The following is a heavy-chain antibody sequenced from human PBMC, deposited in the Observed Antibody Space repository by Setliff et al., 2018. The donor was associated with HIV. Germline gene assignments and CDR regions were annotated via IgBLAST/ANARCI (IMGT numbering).Heavy chain of an antibody. V-gene: IGHV4-59*02. J-gene: IGHJ6*03. Sequence: NPSETLSLTCSVSGGSVISYLWHWFRQPPGKGLEWIGYIYYTGITDYNPSLEGRLTISVDTSKNQVSLKLKSVTTADTAVYYCAREIQFSATTYYYYYMDDWGRGTTVTVSS. CDR3: AREIQFSATTYYYYYMDD. CDR1: GGSVISYL. CDR2: IYYTGIT. D-gene: IGHD5-18*01.